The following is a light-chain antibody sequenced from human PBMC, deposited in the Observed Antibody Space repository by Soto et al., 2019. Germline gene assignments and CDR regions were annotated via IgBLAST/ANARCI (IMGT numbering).Light chain of an antibody. J-gene: IGLJ2*01. CDR2: EVS. Sequence: QSFLTQPASVSGSRGQAIIISCTGSSSDVGGYNYVPWYQQHPGKAPKLMIYEVSNRPSGVSNRFSGSKSGNTASLSISGLQAEDEADYYCSSYTSFSTLVFGGGTKATVL. V-gene: IGLV2-14*01. CDR3: SSYTSFSTLV. CDR1: SSDVGGYNY.